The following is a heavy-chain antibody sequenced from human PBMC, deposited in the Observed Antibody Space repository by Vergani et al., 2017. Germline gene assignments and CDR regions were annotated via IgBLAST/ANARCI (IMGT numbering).Heavy chain of an antibody. CDR3: ANPQYSSSSYYYYYCMDV. CDR2: ISGSGGST. Sequence: EVQLLESGGGLVQPGGSLRLSCAASGFTFSSYAMSWVRQAPGKGLDGVSAISGSGGSTYYADSVKGRFTISRDNSKNTLYLQMNSLRAEDTAVYYCANPQYSSSSYYYYYCMDVWGQGTTVTVSS. J-gene: IGHJ6*02. V-gene: IGHV3-23*01. D-gene: IGHD6-6*01. CDR1: GFTFSSYA.